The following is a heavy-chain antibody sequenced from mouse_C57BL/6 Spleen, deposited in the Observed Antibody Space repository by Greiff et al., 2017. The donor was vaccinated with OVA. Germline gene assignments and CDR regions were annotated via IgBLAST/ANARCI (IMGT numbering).Heavy chain of an antibody. V-gene: IGHV5-4*01. CDR3: AVIWDGYSYYFDY. Sequence: EVQVVESGGGLVKPGGSLKLSCAASGFTFSSYAMSWVRQTPEKRLEWVATISDGGSYTYYPDNVKGRFTISRDNAKNNLYLQMSHLKSEDTAMYYCAVIWDGYSYYFDYWGQGTTLTVSS. CDR1: GFTFSSYA. D-gene: IGHD2-3*01. J-gene: IGHJ2*01. CDR2: ISDGGSYT.